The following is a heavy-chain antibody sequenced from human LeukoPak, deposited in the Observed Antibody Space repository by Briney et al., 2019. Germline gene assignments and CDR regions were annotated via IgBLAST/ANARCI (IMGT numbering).Heavy chain of an antibody. Sequence: PGGSLRLSCAASGFTFSTYSMNWVRQAPGKGLEWVSYISSSSSTVFYADSVKGRFTISRDNAKNSLYLQMNSLRAEDTAVYYCARDHCGTGCYGAGDAFEIWGQGTMVTVSS. CDR3: ARDHCGTGCYGAGDAFEI. D-gene: IGHD2-2*01. J-gene: IGHJ3*02. CDR2: ISSSSSTV. V-gene: IGHV3-48*01. CDR1: GFTFSTYS.